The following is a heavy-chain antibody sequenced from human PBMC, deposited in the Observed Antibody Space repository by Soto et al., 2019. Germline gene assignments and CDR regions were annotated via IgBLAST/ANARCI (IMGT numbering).Heavy chain of an antibody. CDR1: GGTFSSYA. D-gene: IGHD6-13*01. CDR3: ARDRIAAAGGTDY. CDR2: IIPIFGTA. V-gene: IGHV1-69*01. J-gene: IGHJ4*02. Sequence: QVQLVQSGAEVKKPGSSVKVSCKASGGTFSSYAISWVRQAPGQGLEWMGGIIPIFGTANYGQKFQGRVTIAADESTSTAYMGLSSLRSEDTAVYYCARDRIAAAGGTDYWGQGPLVTVSS.